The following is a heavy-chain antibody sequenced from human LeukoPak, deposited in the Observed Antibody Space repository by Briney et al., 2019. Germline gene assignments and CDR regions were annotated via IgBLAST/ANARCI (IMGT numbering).Heavy chain of an antibody. D-gene: IGHD3-3*01. CDR2: IIPIFGTA. CDR3: ARQLRFLEWLEPNWFDP. CDR1: GGTFSSYA. J-gene: IGHJ5*02. Sequence: GASVKVSCKASGGTFSSYAISWVRQAPGQGLEWMGGIIPIFGTANYAQKFQGRVTITADESTSTAYMELSSLRSEDTAVYYCARQLRFLEWLEPNWFDPWGQGTLVTVSS. V-gene: IGHV1-69*13.